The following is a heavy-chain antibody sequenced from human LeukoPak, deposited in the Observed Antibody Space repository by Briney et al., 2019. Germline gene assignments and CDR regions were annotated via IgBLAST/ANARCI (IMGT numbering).Heavy chain of an antibody. V-gene: IGHV3-74*01. CDR2: VDHGGSGT. CDR1: GFSFTSYW. D-gene: IGHD4-17*01. Sequence: PGGSLRLSCVASGFSFTSYWMHWLRPPPGKGPVWVSRVDHGGSGTAYADLVTGRFTISRDNAKNTVYLQMNSLRAEDTAVYYCATDLGWGQGTLVTVSS. CDR3: ATDLG. J-gene: IGHJ4*02.